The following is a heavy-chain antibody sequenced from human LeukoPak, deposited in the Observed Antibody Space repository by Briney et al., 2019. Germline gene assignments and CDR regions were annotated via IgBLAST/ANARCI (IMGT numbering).Heavy chain of an antibody. D-gene: IGHD6-19*01. CDR3: ARDLAVAGTGIDY. V-gene: IGHV4-59*12. CDR1: GGSISSYY. CDR2: IYYNVRA. Sequence: SETLSLTCTVSGGSISSYYWSWIRQPPGKGLEWIGYIYYNVRANYNPSLKGRVAISVDTSKNQFSLKLSSVTAADTAVYYCARDLAVAGTGIDYWGQGTLVTVSS. J-gene: IGHJ4*02.